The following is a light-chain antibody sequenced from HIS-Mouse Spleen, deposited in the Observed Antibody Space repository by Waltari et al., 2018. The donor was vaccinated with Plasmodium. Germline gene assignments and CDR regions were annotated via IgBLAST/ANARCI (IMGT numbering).Light chain of an antibody. J-gene: IGLJ3*02. CDR2: EDS. Sequence: SYVLTQPPSVSVAPGKTARITYGGNHLGSKSVHWYQQKPGQAPVLVIYEDSKRPSGIPERFSGSSSGTMATLTISGAQVEDEADYYCYSTDSSGNHRVFGGGTKLTVL. CDR1: HLGSKS. V-gene: IGLV3-10*01. CDR3: YSTDSSGNHRV.